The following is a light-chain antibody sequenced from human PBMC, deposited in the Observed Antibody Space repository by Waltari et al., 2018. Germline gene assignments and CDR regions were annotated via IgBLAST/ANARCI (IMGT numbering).Light chain of an antibody. V-gene: IGLV2-14*01. J-gene: IGLJ1*01. CDR1: SSDVGGYNY. CDR3: SSYTSSSTYV. Sequence: QSALTQPPSVSGSPGQSITISCTGTSSDVGGYNYVSWYQQHPGQAPKLMIYDVSKRPSGVSNRFSGSKSGNTASLTISGLQAEDEADYYCSSYTSSSTYVFGTGTKVTVL. CDR2: DVS.